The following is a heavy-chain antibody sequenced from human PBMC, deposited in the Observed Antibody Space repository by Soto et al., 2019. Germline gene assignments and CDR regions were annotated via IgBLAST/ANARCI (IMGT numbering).Heavy chain of an antibody. J-gene: IGHJ1*01. CDR1: GFTFSNYW. V-gene: IGHV3-74*01. Sequence: RLSCAASGFTFSNYWMHWVRQGPGKGLEWVSRIKNDGTTTAYADSVKGRFTISRDNAKNTLYMQMNSLSAEDTAVYYCARARPGGYDTGLGDFQYWGQGTLVTVSS. CDR3: ARARPGGYDTGLGDFQY. D-gene: IGHD3-10*01. CDR2: IKNDGTTT.